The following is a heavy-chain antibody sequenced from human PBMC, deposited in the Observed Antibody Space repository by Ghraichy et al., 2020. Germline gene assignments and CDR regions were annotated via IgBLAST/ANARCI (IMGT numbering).Heavy chain of an antibody. CDR2: ISSGGST. J-gene: IGHJ6*03. Sequence: SETLSLTCTVSGGSIISGNSYWGWIRQPTGQGLEWIGSISSGGSTDYNPSLKSRVTISVDTSENQFSLKLSSVTAADTAVYYCARRAGFRELYSYYYYLDVWGKGTTVTVSS. V-gene: IGHV4-39*01. CDR1: GGSIISGNSY. CDR3: ARRAGFRELYSYYYYLDV. D-gene: IGHD3-10*01.